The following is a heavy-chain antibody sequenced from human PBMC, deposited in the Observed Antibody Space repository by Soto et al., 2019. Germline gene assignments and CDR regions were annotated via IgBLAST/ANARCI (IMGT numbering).Heavy chain of an antibody. Sequence: ASVKVSCKVSGYTLTELSMHWVRQAPGKRVEWMGGFDPEDGETIYAQKFQGRVTMTEDTSTDTAYMELSSLRSEDTAVYYCATHSYYYDSSGYYPHFDYWXQGTLVTVSS. CDR1: GYTLTELS. D-gene: IGHD3-22*01. CDR3: ATHSYYYDSSGYYPHFDY. V-gene: IGHV1-24*01. J-gene: IGHJ4*02. CDR2: FDPEDGET.